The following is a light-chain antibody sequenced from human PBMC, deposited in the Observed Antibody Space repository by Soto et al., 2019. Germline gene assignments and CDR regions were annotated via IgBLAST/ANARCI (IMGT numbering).Light chain of an antibody. CDR1: ALPKQY. CDR2: KDS. Sequence: SYELTQPPSVSVSPGQTARITCSGDALPKQYAYWYQQKPGQAPVPVIYKDSERPSGIPERFSGSSSGTTVTLTISGVQAEDEADYYCQSADSSGTYHWVFGGGTKLTVL. CDR3: QSADSSGTYHWV. J-gene: IGLJ3*02. V-gene: IGLV3-25*03.